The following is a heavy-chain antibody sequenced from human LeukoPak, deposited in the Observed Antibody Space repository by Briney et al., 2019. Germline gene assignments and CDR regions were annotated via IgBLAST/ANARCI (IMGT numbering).Heavy chain of an antibody. J-gene: IGHJ6*03. Sequence: GSSVKVSCKASGGTFSSYAISWVRQAPGQGLEWMGRIIPIFGTANYAQKFQGRVTITTDESTSTAYMELSSLRSEDTAVYYCARAFPYGKVVPAAIFGYYYYYMDVWGKGTTVTVSS. CDR3: ARAFPYGKVVPAAIFGYYYYYMDV. V-gene: IGHV1-69*05. CDR1: GGTFSSYA. D-gene: IGHD2-2*02. CDR2: IIPIFGTA.